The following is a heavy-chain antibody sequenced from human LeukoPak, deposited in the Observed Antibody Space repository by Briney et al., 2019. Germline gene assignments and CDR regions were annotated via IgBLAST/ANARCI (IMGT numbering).Heavy chain of an antibody. D-gene: IGHD6-19*01. CDR2: ISSSSSYI. V-gene: IGHV3-21*01. Sequence: GGSLRLSCAASGFTFSSYSMNWVRQAPGKGLEWVSSISSSSSYIYYADSVKGRLTISRDNAKNSLYLQMNGLRAEDTAVYYCARDREQWLPLDYWGQGTLVTVSS. J-gene: IGHJ4*02. CDR3: ARDREQWLPLDY. CDR1: GFTFSSYS.